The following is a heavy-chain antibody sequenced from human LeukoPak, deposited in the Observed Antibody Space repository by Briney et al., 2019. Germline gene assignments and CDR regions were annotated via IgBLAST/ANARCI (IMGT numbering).Heavy chain of an antibody. CDR1: GGSIGGGGYS. CDR2: IYHDGSA. Sequence: SETLSLTCAVSGGSIGGGGYSWSWIRQPPGKGLEWIGYIYHDGSAYYTPSTDYNPSFKSRVTFSVDPSKNQFFLTQRSVTAADTAVYYCARVSSSSWHYFDFWGQGTLVTVSS. V-gene: IGHV4-30-2*01. D-gene: IGHD6-13*01. CDR3: ARVSSSSWHYFDF. J-gene: IGHJ4*02.